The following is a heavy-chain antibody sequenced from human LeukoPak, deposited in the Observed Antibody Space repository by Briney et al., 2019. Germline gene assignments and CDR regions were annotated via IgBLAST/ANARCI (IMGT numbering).Heavy chain of an antibody. V-gene: IGHV4-39*01. CDR1: GASINDNNYY. CDR2: IYHSGST. J-gene: IGHJ3*02. CDR3: ARQEWADSSSWYHDAFDI. D-gene: IGHD6-13*01. Sequence: PSETLSLTCTVSGASINDNNYYWGWIRQPPGKGLEWIGSIYHSGSTYYNPSLKSRVTISVDTSKNQFSLKLSSVTAADMAVYYCARQEWADSSSWYHDAFDIWGQGTMVTVSS.